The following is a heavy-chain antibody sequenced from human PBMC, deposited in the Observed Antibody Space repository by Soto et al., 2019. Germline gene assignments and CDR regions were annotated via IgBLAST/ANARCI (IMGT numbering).Heavy chain of an antibody. J-gene: IGHJ4*02. CDR3: ANFIVATR. CDR2: ISWNSGSI. Sequence: EVQLVESGGGLVQPGRSLRLSCAASGFTFDDYAMHWVRQAPGKGLEWVSGISWNSGSIGYADSVKGRFTISRDNAKNSLYLQINSLRAEDTALYYCANFIVATRWGQGTLVTVSS. V-gene: IGHV3-9*01. D-gene: IGHD5-12*01. CDR1: GFTFDDYA.